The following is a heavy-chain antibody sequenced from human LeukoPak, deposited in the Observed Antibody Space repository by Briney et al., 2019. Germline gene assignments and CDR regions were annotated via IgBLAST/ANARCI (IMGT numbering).Heavy chain of an antibody. CDR1: GYSFTKYW. CDR2: IYPGDSDT. J-gene: IGHJ4*02. Sequence: GESLQISCKGSGYSFTKYWIGWVRQMPGKGLEWMGIIYPGDSDTRYSPSFQGQVTISADKSTSTAYLQWSSLKASDTAMYYCARLNNYVYFSDYWGQGTLVTVSS. D-gene: IGHD5-18*01. CDR3: ARLNNYVYFSDY. V-gene: IGHV5-51*01.